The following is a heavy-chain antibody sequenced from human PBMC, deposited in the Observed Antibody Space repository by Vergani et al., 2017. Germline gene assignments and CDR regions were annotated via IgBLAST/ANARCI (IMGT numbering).Heavy chain of an antibody. CDR3: ARDLRVLYNRFDP. CDR1: GFTFSSHA. CDR2: IKNTGDST. J-gene: IGHJ5*02. D-gene: IGHD1-14*01. Sequence: EVQLLQSEGAVVQPGGSLRLSCVASGFTFSSHAMRWVRQGHGQGLEWVSSIKNTGDSTHYADSVKGRFTISRDNSKSTMYLQMNSLRDEDTGVYYCARDLRVLYNRFDPWVQGTLVTVSS. V-gene: IGHV3-23*01.